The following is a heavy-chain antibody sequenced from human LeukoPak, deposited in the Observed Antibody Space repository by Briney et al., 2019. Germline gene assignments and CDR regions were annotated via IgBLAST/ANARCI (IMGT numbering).Heavy chain of an antibody. CDR2: INHSGST. D-gene: IGHD6-13*01. V-gene: IGHV4-34*01. J-gene: IGHJ1*01. Sequence: PSETLSLTCAVYGGSFSGYYWSWIRQPPGKGLEWIGEINHSGSTNYNPSLKSRVTISVDTSKNQFSLKLSSVTAADTAVYYCARDTKEFGAAGITAEYFQHWGQGTLVTVSS. CDR3: ARDTKEFGAAGITAEYFQH. CDR1: GGSFSGYY.